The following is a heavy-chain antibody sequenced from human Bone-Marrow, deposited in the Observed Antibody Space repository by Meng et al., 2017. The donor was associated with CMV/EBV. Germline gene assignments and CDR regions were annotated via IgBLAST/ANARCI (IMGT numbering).Heavy chain of an antibody. CDR3: ARGSIYEGLVV. CDR2: ISAYTGNT. CDR1: GYTFNSYD. J-gene: IGHJ6*01. V-gene: IGHV1-18*01. Sequence: ASVKVSCKSSGYTFNSYDINWVRQAPGQGLEWMGWISAYTGNTNFGQKFQGRVTLTRDTSTSTAYMEVRSLTSDDTAVYYCARGSIYEGLVVWGQGNTVNGAS.